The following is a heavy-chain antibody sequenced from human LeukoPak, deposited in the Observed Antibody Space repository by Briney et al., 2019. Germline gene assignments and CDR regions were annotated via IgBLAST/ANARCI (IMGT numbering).Heavy chain of an antibody. V-gene: IGHV3-21*01. CDR3: AKGGYYDILPGPVGY. CDR1: GFTFSSYS. D-gene: IGHD3-9*01. Sequence: GGSLRLSCAASGFTFSSYSMNWVRQAPGKGLEWVSSISSSSSYIYYADSVKGRFTISTDNSKNTLYLQMNSLRPEDTAVYYCAKGGYYDILPGPVGYWGQGTLVTVSS. J-gene: IGHJ4*02. CDR2: ISSSSSYI.